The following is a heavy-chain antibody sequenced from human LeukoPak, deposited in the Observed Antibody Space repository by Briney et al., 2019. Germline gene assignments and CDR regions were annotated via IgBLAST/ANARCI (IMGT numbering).Heavy chain of an antibody. D-gene: IGHD2-2*01. V-gene: IGHV4-59*08. CDR1: GDSFSNYY. J-gene: IGHJ5*01. Sequence: PSETLSLTCSVSGDSFSNYYWTWIRQPPGKGLEWIGYVYYSGSTNYNPSLKTRLHLSVDTSKNRFSLKLCSVTAADTAVYYCASSPRLTTSWFLFDSWGHGTLVTVSS. CDR3: ASSPRLTTSWFLFDS. CDR2: VYYSGST.